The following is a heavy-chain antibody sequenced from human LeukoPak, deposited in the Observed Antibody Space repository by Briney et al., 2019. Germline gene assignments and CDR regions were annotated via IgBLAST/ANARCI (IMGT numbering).Heavy chain of an antibody. CDR3: AKIPAVAGTPVDY. J-gene: IGHJ4*02. D-gene: IGHD6-19*01. CDR2: IRYDGNDK. CDR1: GFTFSSYG. V-gene: IGHV3-30*02. Sequence: GGSLRLSCAASGFTFSSYGMHWVRQAPGKGLEWVTFIRYDGNDKYYADSVKGRFTISRDNSKSTLYLQMNSLRAEDTAVYYCAKIPAVAGTPVDYWGQGTLVTVSS.